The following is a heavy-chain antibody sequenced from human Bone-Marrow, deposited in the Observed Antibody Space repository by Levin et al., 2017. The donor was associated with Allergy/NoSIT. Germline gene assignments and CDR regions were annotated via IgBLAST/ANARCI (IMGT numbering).Heavy chain of an antibody. J-gene: IGHJ4*02. CDR3: AIIRGGNY. V-gene: IGHV3-21*01. CDR1: GFTFSSYS. CDR2: TSNSGDSI. D-gene: IGHD3-16*02. Sequence: AGGSLRLSCAGYGFTFSSYSMNWVRQFPGKRLEWVSSTSNSGDSILYADSVKGRFIIPRDNTKNSLYLQMDTLRSDDTAVDYCAIIRGGNYWGQGTLVTVAS.